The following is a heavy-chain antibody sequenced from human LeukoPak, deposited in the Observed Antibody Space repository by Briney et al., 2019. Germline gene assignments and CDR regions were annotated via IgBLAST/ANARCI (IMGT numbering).Heavy chain of an antibody. D-gene: IGHD2-2*01. J-gene: IGHJ4*02. CDR2: IDHSGTT. CDR1: GGSFSGYY. CDR3: ARARCSGNNCYLSFDS. V-gene: IGHV4-34*01. Sequence: SETLSLTCAVNGGSFSGYYWTWIRQPPGKGLEWIGEIDHSGTTNYDPSLKSQVTISIDTSKNHFSLKLSSVTAADTSVYYCARARCSGNNCYLSFDSWGQGTLVTVSS.